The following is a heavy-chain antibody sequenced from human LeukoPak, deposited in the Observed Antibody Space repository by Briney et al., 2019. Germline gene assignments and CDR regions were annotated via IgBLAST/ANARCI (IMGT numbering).Heavy chain of an antibody. D-gene: IGHD1-14*01. CDR3: ARVVRGKTNY. Sequence: GGSLRLSCAASGFTVSSNYMSWVRQASGKGLEWVSVIYSGGSTYYADSVKGRFTISRDNSKNTLYLQMNSLRAEDTAVYYCARVVRGKTNYWGQGTLVTVSS. J-gene: IGHJ4*02. CDR1: GFTVSSNY. CDR2: IYSGGST. V-gene: IGHV3-66*02.